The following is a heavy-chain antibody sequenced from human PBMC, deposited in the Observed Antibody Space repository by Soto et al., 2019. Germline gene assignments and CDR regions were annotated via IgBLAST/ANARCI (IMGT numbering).Heavy chain of an antibody. CDR1: GGSISSNNW. V-gene: IGHV4-4*02. Sequence: QVQLQESGPGLVKPSGTLSLICAVSGGSISSNNWWTWVRQPPGKGLEWIGQLSHSGTTPYNPSRSSRGPISIDLSKIPISLKLTSVTAADTAVYYCARSEALAGHHLDYWGQGTLVTVSS. CDR3: ARSEALAGHHLDY. D-gene: IGHD6-19*01. CDR2: LSHSGTT. J-gene: IGHJ4*02.